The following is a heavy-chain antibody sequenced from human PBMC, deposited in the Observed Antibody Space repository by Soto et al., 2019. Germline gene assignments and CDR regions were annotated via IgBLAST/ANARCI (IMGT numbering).Heavy chain of an antibody. Sequence: PSETLSLTCTVSGGSISSGGYYWSWIRQHPGKGLEWIGYIYYSGSTYYNPSLKSRVTISVDTSKNQFSLKLSSVTAADTAVYYCARDRIGLHTVGGMDVWGQGTTVTVSS. D-gene: IGHD4-4*01. V-gene: IGHV4-31*03. J-gene: IGHJ6*02. CDR3: ARDRIGLHTVGGMDV. CDR1: GGSISSGGYY. CDR2: IYYSGST.